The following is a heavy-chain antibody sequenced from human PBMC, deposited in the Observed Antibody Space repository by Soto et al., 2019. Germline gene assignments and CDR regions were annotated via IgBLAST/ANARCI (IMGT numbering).Heavy chain of an antibody. D-gene: IGHD4-4*01. Sequence: GGSLRLSCAASGFTFSSYAMSWVRQAPGKGLEWVSAISGSGGSTYYADSVKGRFTISRDNSKNTLYLQMNSLRAEDTAVYYCANHVSNDYYYYGMDVWGQGTTVTVSS. J-gene: IGHJ6*02. CDR3: ANHVSNDYYYYGMDV. CDR2: ISGSGGST. V-gene: IGHV3-23*01. CDR1: GFTFSSYA.